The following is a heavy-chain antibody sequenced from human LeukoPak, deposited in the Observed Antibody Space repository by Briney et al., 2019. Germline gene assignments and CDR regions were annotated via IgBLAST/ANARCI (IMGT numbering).Heavy chain of an antibody. CDR1: GGSISSGGYS. J-gene: IGHJ4*02. Sequence: SETLSLTCAVSGGSISSGGYSWSWIRQPPGKGLEWIGYIYHSGSTYYNPSLKSRVTISVDRSRNQFSLKLSSVTAADTAVYYCARVAYDYVWGSYRWFDYWGQGTLVTVSS. D-gene: IGHD3-16*02. CDR2: IYHSGST. CDR3: ARVAYDYVWGSYRWFDY. V-gene: IGHV4-30-2*01.